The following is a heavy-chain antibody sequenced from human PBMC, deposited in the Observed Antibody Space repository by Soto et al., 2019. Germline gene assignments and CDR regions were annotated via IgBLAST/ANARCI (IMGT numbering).Heavy chain of an antibody. D-gene: IGHD2-2*01. J-gene: IGHJ6*02. V-gene: IGHV1-2*04. CDR3: ARGYCSSTSCYDHYYYYYGMDV. CDR1: GYTFTGYY. CDR2: INPNSGGT. Sequence: GASVKVSCKASGYTFTGYYMHWVRQAPGQGLEWMGWINPNSGGTNYAQKFQGWVTMTRDTSISTAYMELSRLRSDDTAVYYCARGYCSSTSCYDHYYYYYGMDVWGQGTTVTVS.